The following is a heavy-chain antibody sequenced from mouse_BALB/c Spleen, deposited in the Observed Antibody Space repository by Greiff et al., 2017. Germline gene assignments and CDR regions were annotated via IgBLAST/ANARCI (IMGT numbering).Heavy chain of an antibody. CDR2: INPYNDGT. Sequence: VQLQQSGPELVKPGASVKMSCKASGYTFTSYVMHWVKQKPGQGLEWIGYINPYNDGTKYNEKFKGKATLTSDKSSSTAYMELSSLTSEDSAVYYCARWRDGYYGGFDYWGQGTTLTVSS. D-gene: IGHD2-3*01. CDR3: ARWRDGYYGGFDY. J-gene: IGHJ2*01. V-gene: IGHV1-14*01. CDR1: GYTFTSYV.